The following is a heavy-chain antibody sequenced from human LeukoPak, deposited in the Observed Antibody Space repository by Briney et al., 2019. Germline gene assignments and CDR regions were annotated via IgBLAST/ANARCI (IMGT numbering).Heavy chain of an antibody. CDR2: ISYDGSNK. J-gene: IGHJ6*04. CDR3: AKEPGYCSSTSCPGGVFSYGMDV. D-gene: IGHD2-2*01. CDR1: GFTFSSYG. Sequence: PGGSLRLSCAASGFTFSSYGMHWVRQAPGKGLEWVAVISYDGSNKYYADSVKGRLTISRDNSKNTLYLQMNSLRAEDTAVYYCAKEPGYCSSTSCPGGVFSYGMDVWGKGTTVTVSS. V-gene: IGHV3-30*18.